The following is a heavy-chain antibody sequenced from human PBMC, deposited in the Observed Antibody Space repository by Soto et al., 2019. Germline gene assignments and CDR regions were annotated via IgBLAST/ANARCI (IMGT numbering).Heavy chain of an antibody. CDR3: ARDWITMVRGNVPNWFDP. J-gene: IGHJ5*02. CDR2: ISAYNGNT. V-gene: IGHV1-18*01. Sequence: QVQLVQSGAEVKKPGASVKVSCKASGYTFTSYGISWVRQAPGQGLEWMGWISAYNGNTNNAQKLQGKGTMTTDTSTSTAYMELRSLSSDDTAVYYCARDWITMVRGNVPNWFDPWGQGTLVTVSS. CDR1: GYTFTSYG. D-gene: IGHD3-10*01.